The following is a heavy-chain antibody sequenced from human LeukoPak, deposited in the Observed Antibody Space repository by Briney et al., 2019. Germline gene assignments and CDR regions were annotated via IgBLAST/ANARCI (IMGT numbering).Heavy chain of an antibody. CDR2: INPNSGGT. J-gene: IGHJ4*02. CDR3: ARDGCTNGVCYSDY. V-gene: IGHV1-2*02. D-gene: IGHD2-8*01. CDR1: GYSFTNYY. Sequence: ASVKVSCKASGYSFTNYYTHWVRQAPGQGLEWMGWINPNSGGTNYAQKFQGRVTMTRDTSIRTTYMELSRLRSDDTAVYYCARDGCTNGVCYSDYWGQGTLVTVSS.